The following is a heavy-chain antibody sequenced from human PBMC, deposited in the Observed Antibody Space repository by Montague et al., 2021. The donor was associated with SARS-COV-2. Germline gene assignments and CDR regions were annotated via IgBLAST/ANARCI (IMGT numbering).Heavy chain of an antibody. Sequence: SETLFLTCNVSGDSMKNSGYYWAWIRQPPGKGLEWIGSIYYSGTTYYNPSLKSRVTISVDTSKNQFSLILSSVTAADRAVYYCARRRAGLYRPEHYIDVWGEGTTVTVSS. CDR2: IYYSGTT. D-gene: IGHD3-3*01. CDR1: GDSMKNSGYY. J-gene: IGHJ6*03. V-gene: IGHV4-39*01. CDR3: ARRRAGLYRPEHYIDV.